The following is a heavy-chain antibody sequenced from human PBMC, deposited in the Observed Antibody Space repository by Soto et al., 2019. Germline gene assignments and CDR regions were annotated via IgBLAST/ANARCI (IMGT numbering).Heavy chain of an antibody. J-gene: IGHJ4*02. CDR3: ARARGQGYSHDY. D-gene: IGHD5-18*01. V-gene: IGHV1-18*01. Sequence: ASVKVSCKAAGYTFTSSGISWGRQAPGQGLEWMGWISAYNGNTDYAQKFQGRVTMTTDTSTSTAYMELRSLRSNDTAVYYCARARGQGYSHDYWGQGTLVTVSS. CDR1: GYTFTSSG. CDR2: ISAYNGNT.